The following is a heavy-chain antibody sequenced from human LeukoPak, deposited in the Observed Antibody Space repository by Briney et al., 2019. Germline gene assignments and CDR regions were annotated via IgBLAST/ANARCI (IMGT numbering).Heavy chain of an antibody. CDR3: AKGHTYGLGESYLDF. CDR1: GHTFDDYA. Sequence: GGSLRLSCEASGHTFDDYAMHWVRQAPGKGLEWVSAISWNSGSIGYADSVKGRFTISRDNGKNSLYLQMNSLRTEDTALYYCAKGHTYGLGESYLDFWGQGTLVSVSS. V-gene: IGHV3-9*01. CDR2: ISWNSGSI. D-gene: IGHD5-18*01. J-gene: IGHJ4*02.